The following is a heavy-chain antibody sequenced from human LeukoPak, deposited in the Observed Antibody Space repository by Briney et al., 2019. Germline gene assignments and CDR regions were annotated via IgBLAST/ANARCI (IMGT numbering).Heavy chain of an antibody. J-gene: IGHJ5*02. Sequence: ASVKVSCKASGYTFTSYGISWVRQAPGQGLEWMGWISAYNGNTNYAQKLQGRVTMTTDTSTSTAYMELRSLRSDDTAVYYCARGEITIFGVVQFDPWGQGTLVTASS. CDR3: ARGEITIFGVVQFDP. V-gene: IGHV1-18*01. D-gene: IGHD3-3*01. CDR1: GYTFTSYG. CDR2: ISAYNGNT.